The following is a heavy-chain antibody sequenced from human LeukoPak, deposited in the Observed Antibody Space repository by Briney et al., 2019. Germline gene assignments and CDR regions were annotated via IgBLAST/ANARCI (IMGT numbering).Heavy chain of an antibody. V-gene: IGHV3-7*04. CDR3: ARGLRGYSYGYDFDY. CDR2: IKQDGSEK. J-gene: IGHJ4*02. Sequence: PGGSLRLSCAASGFTFSSYWMSWVRQAPGKGLEWVANIKQDGSEKYYADSVKGRFTISRDNAKNSLYLQMNSLRAEDTAVYYCARGLRGYSYGYDFDYWGQGTLVTVSS. D-gene: IGHD5-18*01. CDR1: GFTFSSYW.